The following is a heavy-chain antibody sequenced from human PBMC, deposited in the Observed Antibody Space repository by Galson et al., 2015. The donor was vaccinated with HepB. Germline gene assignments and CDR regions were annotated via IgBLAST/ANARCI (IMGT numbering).Heavy chain of an antibody. CDR2: ISAYNGNT. D-gene: IGHD2-2*01. J-gene: IGHJ4*02. CDR1: GYTFTSYG. CDR3: ARDDIVVVPAAIWGEYYFDY. Sequence: QSGAEVKKPGASVKVSCKASGYTFTSYGISWVRQAPGQGLEWMGWISAYNGNTNYAQKLQGRVTMTTDTSTSTAYMELRSLRSDDTAVYYCARDDIVVVPAAIWGEYYFDYWGQGTLVTVSS. V-gene: IGHV1-18*01.